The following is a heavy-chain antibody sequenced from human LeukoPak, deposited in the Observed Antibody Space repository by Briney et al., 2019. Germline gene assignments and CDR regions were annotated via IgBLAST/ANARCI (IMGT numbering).Heavy chain of an antibody. Sequence: PGGSLRLSCAASGFTFSSYWMTWVRQAPGKGLEGVANIKQDGSEKYYVDSVKGRFTISRDKSKNTLYLQMNSLRAEDTAVYYCAKVRNDIDWGQGTLVTVSS. CDR1: GFTFSSYW. V-gene: IGHV3-7*03. J-gene: IGHJ4*02. CDR2: IKQDGSEK. D-gene: IGHD1-1*01. CDR3: AKVRNDID.